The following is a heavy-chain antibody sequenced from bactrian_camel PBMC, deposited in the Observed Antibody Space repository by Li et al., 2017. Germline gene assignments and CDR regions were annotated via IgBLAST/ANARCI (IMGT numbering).Heavy chain of an antibody. CDR1: EDILESYC. CDR3: RASVVVPVSSSILGDKPVGPKRVRVVDY. CDR2: IYSDGST. D-gene: IGHD2*01. Sequence: HVQLVESGGGSVQIGGSLRLACVVPEDILESYCMNWWRQAPGKEREGVAAIYSDGSTSYADSMKGRFTISKDNAKNTLYLQMNSLEPGDTAMYYCRASVVVPVSSSILGDKPVGPKRVRVVDYWGQGTQVTVS. V-gene: IGHV3S26*01. J-gene: IGHJ4*01.